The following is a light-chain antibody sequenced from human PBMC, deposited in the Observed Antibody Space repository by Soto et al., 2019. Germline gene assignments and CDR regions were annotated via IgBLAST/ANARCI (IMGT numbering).Light chain of an antibody. CDR1: QSVSSSY. J-gene: IGKJ4*01. V-gene: IGKV3-20*01. Sequence: EIVLTQSPGTLSFSPVERATLSCMASQSVSSSYLAWYQQKPGQAPRLLIYGASSRATGIPDRFSGSGSGTDFTLTISRLEPEDFAVYYCQQYGSSLTCGGGTKVDIK. CDR3: QQYGSSLT. CDR2: GAS.